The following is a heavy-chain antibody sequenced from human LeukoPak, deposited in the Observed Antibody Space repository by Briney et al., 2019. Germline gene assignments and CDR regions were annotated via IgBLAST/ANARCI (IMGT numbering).Heavy chain of an antibody. Sequence: WVRQPPGKWLEWIGSFYYSGSTFYNPSLKSRVTISIDTSKNQFSLKLISVTAADTAVYYCAAGYSYDFFDYWGQGTLVTVSS. D-gene: IGHD5-18*01. J-gene: IGHJ4*02. CDR3: AAGYSYDFFDY. CDR2: FYYSGST. V-gene: IGHV4-39*07.